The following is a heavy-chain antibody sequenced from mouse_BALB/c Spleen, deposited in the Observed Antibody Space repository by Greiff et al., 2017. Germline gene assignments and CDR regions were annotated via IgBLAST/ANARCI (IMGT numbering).Heavy chain of an antibody. D-gene: IGHD2-14*01. V-gene: IGHV5-17*02. Sequence: EVQVVESGGGLVQPGGSRKLSCAASGFTFSSFGMHWVRQAPEKGLEWVAYISSGSSTIYYADTVQGRFTISRDNPTNTLFLQLTSLRSEDTAMYYCARSDYRYDGEIMDYWGQGTSVTVSS. J-gene: IGHJ4*01. CDR1: GFTFSSFG. CDR3: ARSDYRYDGEIMDY. CDR2: ISSGSSTI.